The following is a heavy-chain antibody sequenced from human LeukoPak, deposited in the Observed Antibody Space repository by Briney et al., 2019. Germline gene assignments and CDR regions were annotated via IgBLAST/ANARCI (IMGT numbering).Heavy chain of an antibody. V-gene: IGHV4-34*01. D-gene: IGHD6-13*01. CDR2: INHSGST. CDR1: GGSFSGYY. Sequence: PSETLSLTCAVYGGSFSGYYWSWIRQPPGKGLEWIGEINHSGSTNYNPSLKSRVTISVDTPKNQFSLKLSSVTAADTAVYYCARYSGYSSSWYWFDPWGQGTLVTVSS. CDR3: ARYSGYSSSWYWFDP. J-gene: IGHJ5*02.